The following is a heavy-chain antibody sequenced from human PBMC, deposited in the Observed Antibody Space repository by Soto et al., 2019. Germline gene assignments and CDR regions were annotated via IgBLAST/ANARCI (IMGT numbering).Heavy chain of an antibody. D-gene: IGHD2-21*02. V-gene: IGHV1-69*13. J-gene: IGHJ6*02. Sequence: SGKVSCKASGGTFSNHAISWVRQAPGQGLEWVGGIIPMFPTADYAQRFQGRVTITADDSTTTVYMELSGLRSEDTAMYYCARDDATYCGGDCYRYFYYGMDVWGQGTTVTVSS. CDR1: GGTFSNHA. CDR2: IIPMFPTA. CDR3: ARDDATYCGGDCYRYFYYGMDV.